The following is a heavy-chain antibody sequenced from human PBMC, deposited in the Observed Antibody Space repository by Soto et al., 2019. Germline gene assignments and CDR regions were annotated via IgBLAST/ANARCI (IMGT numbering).Heavy chain of an antibody. CDR3: ARESGGATATLDYYYFYMDV. Sequence: QVQLVQSGAEVKKPGASVTVSCKASGYRFSDYYLHWVRQAPGQGPGWMGWRNPNSGDTKYAQKFKGRVTMTRDTSVRTAFMELNWLKSDDTAVYYCARESGGATATLDYYYFYMDVWGIGTTVNVSS. CDR1: GYRFSDYY. D-gene: IGHD5-12*01. V-gene: IGHV1-2*02. CDR2: RNPNSGDT. J-gene: IGHJ6*03.